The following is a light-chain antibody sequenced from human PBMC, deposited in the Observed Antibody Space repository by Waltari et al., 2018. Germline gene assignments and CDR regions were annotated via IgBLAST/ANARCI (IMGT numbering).Light chain of an antibody. J-gene: IGKJ2*01. CDR2: WAS. CDR3: QQYYSTMYT. Sequence: DIVMTQSPDSLGASLGERATINCKSSQNLLYSSDNKNYLAWYQQKPGQPPKLLISWASTRESGVPDRFSGSGSGTDFTLTISSLQAEDVAVYYCQQYYSTMYTFGQGTKLEIK. V-gene: IGKV4-1*01. CDR1: QNLLYSSDNKNY.